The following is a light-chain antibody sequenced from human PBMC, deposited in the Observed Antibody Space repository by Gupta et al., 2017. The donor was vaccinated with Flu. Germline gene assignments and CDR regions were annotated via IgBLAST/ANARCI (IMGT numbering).Light chain of an antibody. CDR1: SSDVGGYNS. J-gene: IGLJ1*01. Sequence: SSDVGGYNSVSWYQQHPGKAPKLMIYDVTKRPSGVPYRFSGSKSGNTASLTVSGLQAEDEADYYCSSYTGTKSYVFGTGTKVSVL. CDR3: SSYTGTKSYV. CDR2: DVT. V-gene: IGLV2-8*01.